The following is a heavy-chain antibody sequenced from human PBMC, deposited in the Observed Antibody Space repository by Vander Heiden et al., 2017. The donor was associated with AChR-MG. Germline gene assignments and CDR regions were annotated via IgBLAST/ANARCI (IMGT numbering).Heavy chain of an antibody. V-gene: IGHV3-30-3*01. Sequence: QVQLVESGGGVVQPGRSLRLSCAASGFAFSSFTMHWVRQAPGKGLEWVALTSFDGNRNNYADSVKGRFTISRDNSKNTLFLQMDGLRHEDTAVYYCARPVSSLAARFDSWGQGTLVTVS. CDR1: GFAFSSFT. CDR2: TSFDGNRN. J-gene: IGHJ4*02. D-gene: IGHD6-6*01. CDR3: ARPVSSLAARFDS.